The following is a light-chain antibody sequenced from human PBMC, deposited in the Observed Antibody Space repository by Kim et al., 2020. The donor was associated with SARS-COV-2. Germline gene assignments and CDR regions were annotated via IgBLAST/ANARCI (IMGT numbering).Light chain of an antibody. Sequence: SYELTQPPSVSVSPGQTASITCSGDKLGDKYACWYQQKPGQSPVLVIYQDNKRPSGIPERFSGSNSGNTATLTISGTQAMDEADYYCQAWDSSTAFGTGTKVTVL. CDR1: KLGDKY. CDR2: QDN. V-gene: IGLV3-1*01. CDR3: QAWDSSTA. J-gene: IGLJ1*01.